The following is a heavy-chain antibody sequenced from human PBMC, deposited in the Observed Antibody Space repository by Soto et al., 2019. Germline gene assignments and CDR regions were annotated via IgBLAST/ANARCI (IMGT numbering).Heavy chain of an antibody. CDR1: GFSVSATS. V-gene: IGHV3-53*01. J-gene: IGHJ4*02. Sequence: LRLSCVVSGFSVSATSIFWVRQATGKGLEWVSLMHRGGTADNADSVKGRFTTSRDKSKNTLYLHMNGLRVEDTAVYYCARVNTTLVDHFDCWGQGTLVTVSS. CDR2: MHRGGTA. CDR3: ARVNTTLVDHFDC. D-gene: IGHD5-18*01.